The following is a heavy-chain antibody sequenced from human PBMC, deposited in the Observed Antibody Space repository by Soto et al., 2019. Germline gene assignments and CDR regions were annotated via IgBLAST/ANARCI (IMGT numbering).Heavy chain of an antibody. CDR3: ERDPKRGFDY. CDR1: GLTFSSSS. D-gene: IGHD3-10*01. Sequence: PGGSLRLSCAASGLTFSSSSMNWAPQAPGKGLEWVSSISSSSSYIYYADSVKGRFTISRENAKNSLYLQKKSMRAEDTAVYYCERDPKRGFDYWGQGTLVTVSS. J-gene: IGHJ4*02. V-gene: IGHV3-21*01. CDR2: ISSSSSYI.